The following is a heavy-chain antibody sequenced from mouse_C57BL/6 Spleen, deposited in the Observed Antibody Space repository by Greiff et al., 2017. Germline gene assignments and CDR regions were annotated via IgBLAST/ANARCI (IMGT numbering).Heavy chain of an antibody. D-gene: IGHD3-2*02. J-gene: IGHJ4*01. V-gene: IGHV1-69*01. CDR3: ARGQLRRGYYAMDY. Sequence: QVQLQQPGAELVMPGASVKLSCKASGYTFTSSWMHWVKQRPGQGLEWIGEIDPSDSYTNYNQKFKGKSTLTVDKSSSTAYMQLSSLTSEDSAVYYCARGQLRRGYYAMDYWGQGTSVTVSS. CDR2: IDPSDSYT. CDR1: GYTFTSSW.